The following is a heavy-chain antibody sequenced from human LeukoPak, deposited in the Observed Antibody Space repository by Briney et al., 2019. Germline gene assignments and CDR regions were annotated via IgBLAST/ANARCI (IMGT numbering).Heavy chain of an antibody. CDR3: ARKKFIAAVGFDP. V-gene: IGHV4-59*01. CDR1: GGAISSYY. J-gene: IGHJ5*02. Sequence: SETLSLTCTVSGGAISSYYWFWIRQPPAKGLEWIGYIYYSGSTNYNPSLKSRVAISVATSKNQFSLKLSSVTAADTAVYYCARKKFIAAVGFDPGGQGTLVTVSS. CDR2: IYYSGST. D-gene: IGHD6-6*01.